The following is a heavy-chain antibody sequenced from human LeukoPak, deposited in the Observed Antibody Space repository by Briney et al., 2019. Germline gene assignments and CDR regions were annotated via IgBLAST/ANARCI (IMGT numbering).Heavy chain of an antibody. CDR1: GGSNSGHY. CDR2: IYYNGDT. V-gene: IGHV4-59*11. J-gene: IGHJ4*02. D-gene: IGHD3-9*01. Sequence: SETLSLTCAVSGGSNSGHYWHWIRRPPGERLEWIGYIYYNGDTNYSPSLWGRVTFSVDTSKSQLSLNLSSVTAADTAVYYCARGPFEYYFDYWGQGKLVTVSS. CDR3: ARGPFEYYFDY.